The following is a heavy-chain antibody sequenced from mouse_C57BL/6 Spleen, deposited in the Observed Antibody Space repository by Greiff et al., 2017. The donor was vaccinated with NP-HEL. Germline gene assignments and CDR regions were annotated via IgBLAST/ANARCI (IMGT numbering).Heavy chain of an antibody. CDR2: ISGGGGNT. D-gene: IGHD4-1*02. V-gene: IGHV5-9*01. CDR3: ARHETTGDPWFAY. CDR1: GFTFSSYT. Sequence: EVQLVESGGGLVKPGGSLKLSCAASGFTFSSYTMSWVRQTPEKRLEWVATISGGGGNTYYPDSVKGRFTISRDNAKNTLYLQMSSLRSEDTALYYCARHETTGDPWFAYWGQGTLVTVSA. J-gene: IGHJ3*01.